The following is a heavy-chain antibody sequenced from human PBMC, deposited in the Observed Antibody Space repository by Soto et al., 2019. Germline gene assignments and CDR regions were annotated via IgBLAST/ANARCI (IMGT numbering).Heavy chain of an antibody. CDR3: ARELGYSSSWYFDY. V-gene: IGHV3-48*02. CDR1: GSTFSSYS. CDR2: ISSSSSTI. J-gene: IGHJ4*02. Sequence: GGSLRLSCAASGSTFSSYSMNWVRQAPGKGLEWVSYISSSSSTIYYADSVKGRFTISRDNAKNSLYLQMNSLRDEDTAVYYCARELGYSSSWYFDYWGQGTMVTVYS. D-gene: IGHD6-13*01.